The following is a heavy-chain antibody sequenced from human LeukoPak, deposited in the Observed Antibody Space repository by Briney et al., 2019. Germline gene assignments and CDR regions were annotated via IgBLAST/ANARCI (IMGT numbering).Heavy chain of an antibody. Sequence: PSETLSLTCTVSGGSISSYYWSWIRQPPGKGLEWIGYIYYSGSTNYNPSLKSRVTISVDTSKNQFSLKLSSVTAADTAVYYCARVNYYDSSGYLAFDYWGQGTLVTVSS. CDR3: ARVNYYDSSGYLAFDY. J-gene: IGHJ4*02. CDR2: IYYSGST. V-gene: IGHV4-59*01. D-gene: IGHD3-22*01. CDR1: GGSISSYY.